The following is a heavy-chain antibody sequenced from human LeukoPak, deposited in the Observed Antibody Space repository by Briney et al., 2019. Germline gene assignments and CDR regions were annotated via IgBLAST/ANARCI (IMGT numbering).Heavy chain of an antibody. J-gene: IGHJ4*02. D-gene: IGHD2-2*01. CDR2: INPSGGST. CDR3: ARGKIFCSSTSCQQCPPGPFDY. Sequence: GASVKVSCKASGYTFTSYYMHWVRQAPGQGLEWMGIINPSGGSTSYAQKFQGRVTMTRDTSTSTVYMELSSLRSEDTAVYYCARGKIFCSSTSCQQCPPGPFDYWGQGTLVTVSS. CDR1: GYTFTSYY. V-gene: IGHV1-46*01.